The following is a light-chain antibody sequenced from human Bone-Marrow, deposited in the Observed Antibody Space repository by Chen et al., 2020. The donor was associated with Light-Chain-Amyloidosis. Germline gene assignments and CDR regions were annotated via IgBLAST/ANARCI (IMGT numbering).Light chain of an antibody. Sequence: NFMLTQPHSVSESPGKTVIISCTRSSGSIATNYVQWYQQRPGSSPTTVIYEDDQRPSGVPDRFSGSLDRSSNSASLTISGLKTEDEADYYCQSYQGSSQGVFGGGTKLTAL. CDR3: QSYQGSSQGV. CDR2: EDD. CDR1: SGSIATNY. V-gene: IGLV6-57*01. J-gene: IGLJ3*02.